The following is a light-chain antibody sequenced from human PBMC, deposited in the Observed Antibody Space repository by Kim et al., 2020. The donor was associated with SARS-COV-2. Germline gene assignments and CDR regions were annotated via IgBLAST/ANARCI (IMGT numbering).Light chain of an antibody. Sequence: GQRVTISCSGSSSNIGTNTVDWYQHLPGTAPKLLIYSNNQRPSGVPDRFSGSKSGTSASLAISGLQSEDEADYYCAAWDDSLNGWVFGGGTQLTVL. CDR1: SSNIGTNT. CDR2: SNN. CDR3: AAWDDSLNGWV. V-gene: IGLV1-44*01. J-gene: IGLJ3*02.